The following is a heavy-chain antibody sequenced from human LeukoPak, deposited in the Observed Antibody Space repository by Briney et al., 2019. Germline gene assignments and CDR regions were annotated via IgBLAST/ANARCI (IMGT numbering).Heavy chain of an antibody. D-gene: IGHD3-22*01. CDR3: ARDSNYDDYYYYMDV. CDR2: ISAYNGNT. Sequence: GGSLRLSCAASGFTFSSYAMSWVRQAPGQGLEWMGWISAYNGNTNYAQKLQGRVTMTTDTSTSTAYMELRSLRSDDTAVYYCARDSNYDDYYYYMDVWGKGTTVTISS. CDR1: GFTFSSYA. J-gene: IGHJ6*03. V-gene: IGHV1-18*01.